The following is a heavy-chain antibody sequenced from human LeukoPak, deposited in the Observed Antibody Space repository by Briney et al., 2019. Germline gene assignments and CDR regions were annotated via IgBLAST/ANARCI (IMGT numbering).Heavy chain of an antibody. J-gene: IGHJ3*02. CDR2: INPNSGGT. CDR3: ARDLGDSSGYLNRENDAFDI. D-gene: IGHD3-22*01. Sequence: GASVKVSCKASGYTFTGYYMHWVRQAPGQGLEWMGWINPNSGGTNYAQKFQGRVTMTRDTSISTAYMELSRLRSDDTAVYYCARDLGDSSGYLNRENDAFDIWGQGTMVTVSS. CDR1: GYTFTGYY. V-gene: IGHV1-2*02.